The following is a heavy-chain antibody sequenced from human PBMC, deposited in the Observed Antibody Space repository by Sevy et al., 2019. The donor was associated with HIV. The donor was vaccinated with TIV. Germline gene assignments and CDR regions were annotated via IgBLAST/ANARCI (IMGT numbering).Heavy chain of an antibody. CDR2: ISYDGSNK. V-gene: IGHV3-30-3*01. D-gene: IGHD1-26*01. J-gene: IGHJ4*02. CDR3: ARVPSPGGSYYTDY. Sequence: GGSLRLSCAASGFTFSSYAMHWVRQAPGEGLEWVAVISYDGSNKYYADSVKGRFTISRDNSKNTLYLQMNSLRAEDTAVYYCARVPSPGGSYYTDYWGQGTLVTVSS. CDR1: GFTFSSYA.